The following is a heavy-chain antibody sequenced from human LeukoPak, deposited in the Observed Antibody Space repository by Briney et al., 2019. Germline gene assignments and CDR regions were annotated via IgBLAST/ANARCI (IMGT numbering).Heavy chain of an antibody. Sequence: GSLRLSCAASGFTFSSYAMSWVRQAPGKGLEWVSAISGSGGSTYYADSVKGRFTISRDNSKNTLYLQMNSLRAEDTAVYYCAKDRQIYIAAAGTYYYGMDVWGQGTTVTVSS. CDR1: GFTFSSYA. V-gene: IGHV3-23*01. CDR3: AKDRQIYIAAAGTYYYGMDV. J-gene: IGHJ6*02. CDR2: ISGSGGST. D-gene: IGHD6-13*01.